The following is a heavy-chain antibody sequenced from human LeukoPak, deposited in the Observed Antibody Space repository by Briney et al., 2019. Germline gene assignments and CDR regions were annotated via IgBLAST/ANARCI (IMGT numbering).Heavy chain of an antibody. Sequence: GASVKVSCKASGGTFSSYAISWVRQAPGQGLEWMGRIIPILGIANYAQKFQGRVTITADKSTSTAYMELSSLRSEDTAVYYCARDRQQLVVGGDYWGQGTLVTVSS. CDR3: ARDRQQLVVGGDY. D-gene: IGHD6-13*01. CDR1: GGTFSSYA. J-gene: IGHJ4*02. CDR2: IIPILGIA. V-gene: IGHV1-69*04.